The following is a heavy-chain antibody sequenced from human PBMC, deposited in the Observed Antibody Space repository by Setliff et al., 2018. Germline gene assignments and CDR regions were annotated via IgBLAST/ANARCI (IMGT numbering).Heavy chain of an antibody. CDR3: ARRWNFGPYGSGIHDGFDM. J-gene: IGHJ3*02. V-gene: IGHV4-34*01. CDR2: INHSGST. Sequence: PSETLSLTCTVYGGSFSNYYWSWIRQPPGKGLEWIGEINHSGSTNYNPSLTSRVSISVDTSKNQFSLKLSSVTAADTAVYYCARRWNFGPYGSGIHDGFDMWGQGTMVTVSS. CDR1: GGSFSNYY. D-gene: IGHD3-10*01.